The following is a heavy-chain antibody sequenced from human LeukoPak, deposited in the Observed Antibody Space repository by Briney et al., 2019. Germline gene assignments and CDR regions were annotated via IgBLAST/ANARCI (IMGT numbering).Heavy chain of an antibody. V-gene: IGHV4-34*01. CDR1: GGSLSGYY. D-gene: IGHD2-2*01. CDR3: AAGCSSTSCYWYYYTDV. Sequence: PSETLSLTCAVYGGSLSGYYWDWICQPPGKGLEWIGEINQSGSTNYNPSLKSRVTISVDTTKKLFSLKLSPVTAADTAVYYCAAGCSSTSCYWYYYTDVWGKGTTVTVSS. J-gene: IGHJ6*03. CDR2: INQSGST.